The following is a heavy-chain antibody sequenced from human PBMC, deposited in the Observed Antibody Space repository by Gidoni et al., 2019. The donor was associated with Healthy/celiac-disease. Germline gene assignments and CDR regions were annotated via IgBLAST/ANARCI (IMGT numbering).Heavy chain of an antibody. Sequence: EVQLVESGGGLVKPGGSLRLSCAASGFTFSSYSMNWVRQTPGKGLEWVSSISGSSGYRYYADSVKGRFTISRDNAKNSLYLQMNSLRAEDTAVYYCAKVHGGGVVGTTAHFDCWGQGTLVTVSS. J-gene: IGHJ4*02. CDR1: GFTFSSYS. CDR2: ISGSSGYR. CDR3: AKVHGGGVVGTTAHFDC. D-gene: IGHD1-26*01. V-gene: IGHV3-21*01.